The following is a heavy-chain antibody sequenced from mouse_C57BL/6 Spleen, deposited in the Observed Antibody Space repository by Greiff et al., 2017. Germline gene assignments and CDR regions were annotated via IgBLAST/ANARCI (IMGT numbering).Heavy chain of an antibody. D-gene: IGHD3-2*02. Sequence: EVQVVESGGGLVQPKGSLKLSCAASGFSFNTYAMNWVRQAPGKGLEWVARIRSKSNNYATYYADSVKDRFTISRDDSENMLYLQMNNLKTEDTAMYYCVRHQATAQATYAMDYWGQGTSVTVSS. J-gene: IGHJ4*01. V-gene: IGHV10-1*01. CDR2: IRSKSNNYAT. CDR3: VRHQATAQATYAMDY. CDR1: GFSFNTYA.